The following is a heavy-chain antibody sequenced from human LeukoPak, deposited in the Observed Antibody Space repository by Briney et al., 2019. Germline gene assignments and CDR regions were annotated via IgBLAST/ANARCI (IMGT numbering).Heavy chain of an antibody. CDR1: GFTFSNYW. D-gene: IGHD6-13*01. CDR3: VKDLGAAADASRGFDY. V-gene: IGHV3-7*03. CDR2: IKHDGSEE. Sequence: GGSLRLSCAASGFTFSNYWMSWVRQAPGKGLEWVANIKHDGSEESYVDSVKGRFAISRDKAKNSLYLQMNSLRAEDMALYYCVKDLGAAADASRGFDYWGQGTLVTVSS. J-gene: IGHJ4*02.